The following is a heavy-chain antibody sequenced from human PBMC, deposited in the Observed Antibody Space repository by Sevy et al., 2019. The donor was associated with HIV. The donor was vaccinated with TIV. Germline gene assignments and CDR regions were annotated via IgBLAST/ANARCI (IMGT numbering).Heavy chain of an antibody. D-gene: IGHD6-13*01. J-gene: IGHJ6*02. CDR3: ASESLAGEQQLGTGQYYYYFYGMDV. CDR2: IKSKTDGGTT. V-gene: IGHV3-15*01. CDR1: GFTFSDAW. Sequence: GGCLRLSCAASGFTFSDAWMSWVRQAPGKGLEWVGRIKSKTDGGTTYYAAPVKGRFSISRDDSKNTLYLQMNSLRTEDTAVYYCASESLAGEQQLGTGQYYYYFYGMDVWGQGTTVTVSS.